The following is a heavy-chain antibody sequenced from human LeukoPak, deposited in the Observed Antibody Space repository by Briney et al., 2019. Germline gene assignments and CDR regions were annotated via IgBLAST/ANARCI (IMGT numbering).Heavy chain of an antibody. CDR3: ARDSVTIFGVVIGPPAFDP. V-gene: IGHV3-30-3*01. CDR2: ISYDGSNK. Sequence: PGGSLRLSCAASGFTFSSYAMHWVRQAPGKGLEWVAVISYDGSNKYYADSVKGRFTISRDNSKNTLYLQMNSLRAEDTAVYYCARDSVTIFGVVIGPPAFDPWGQGTLVTVSS. CDR1: GFTFSSYA. D-gene: IGHD3-3*01. J-gene: IGHJ5*02.